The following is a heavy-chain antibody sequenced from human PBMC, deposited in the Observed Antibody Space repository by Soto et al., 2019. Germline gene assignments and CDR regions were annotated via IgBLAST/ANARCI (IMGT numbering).Heavy chain of an antibody. CDR1: GGSISSYY. V-gene: IGHV4-59*01. CDR2: IYYSGST. Sequence: TSETLSLTCTVSGGSISSYYWSWIRQPPGKGLEWIGYIYYSGSTNYNPSLKSRVTISVDTSKNQFSLKLSSVTAADTAVFYCARAGYCSGFDCGWFDPWGQGTLVTVSS. CDR3: ARAGYCSGFDCGWFDP. D-gene: IGHD2-15*01. J-gene: IGHJ5*02.